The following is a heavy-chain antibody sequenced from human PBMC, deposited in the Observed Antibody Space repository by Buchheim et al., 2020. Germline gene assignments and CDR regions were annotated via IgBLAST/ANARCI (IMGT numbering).Heavy chain of an antibody. J-gene: IGHJ4*02. V-gene: IGHV3-30*18. D-gene: IGHD5-24*01. CDR2: ISYDGSNK. Sequence: QVQLVESGGGVVQPGRSLRLSCAASGFTFSSYGMHWVRQAPGKGLEWVAVISYDGSNKYYADSVKGRFTISRDNSKNTLYLQMNSLRAEDTAVYYCAKGKSRDGYNFLNYWGQGTL. CDR1: GFTFSSYG. CDR3: AKGKSRDGYNFLNY.